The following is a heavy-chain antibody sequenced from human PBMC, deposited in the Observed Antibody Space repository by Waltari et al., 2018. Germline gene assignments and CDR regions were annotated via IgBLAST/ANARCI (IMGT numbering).Heavy chain of an antibody. V-gene: IGHV1-69*01. CDR1: GSTFINYE. CDR3: ARRQLGGPLDP. Sequence: QVQLVQSGAEVLRPGASVKVSCQASGSTFINYEINWVRQAPGQGLEWMGGLIPIFGAPNYAQRFQGRVTITADESTSTVYMELSSLKSEDTARYFCARRQLGGPLDPWGQGTLVTVSS. D-gene: IGHD1-1*01. CDR2: LIPIFGAP. J-gene: IGHJ5*02.